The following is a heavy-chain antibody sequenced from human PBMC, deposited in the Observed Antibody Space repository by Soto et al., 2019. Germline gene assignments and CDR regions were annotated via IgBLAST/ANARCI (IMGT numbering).Heavy chain of an antibody. V-gene: IGHV3-48*01. Sequence: GGSLRLSCAASGFTFSSYSMNWVRQAPGKGLEWVSYISSSSSTIYYADSVKGRFTISRDNAKNSLYLQIDSLRAEDTAVYYCARDGRNYDFWSGYYKGHYYYYYMDVWGKGTTVTVSS. CDR3: ARDGRNYDFWSGYYKGHYYYYYMDV. D-gene: IGHD3-3*01. CDR1: GFTFSSYS. J-gene: IGHJ6*03. CDR2: ISSSSSTI.